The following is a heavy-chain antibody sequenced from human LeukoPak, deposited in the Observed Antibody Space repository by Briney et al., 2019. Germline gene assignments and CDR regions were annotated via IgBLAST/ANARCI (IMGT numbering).Heavy chain of an antibody. CDR1: GYSISSGYYW. CDR2: IYWDDDK. V-gene: IGHV2-5*02. Sequence: TLSLTCTVSGYSISSGYYWGWIRQPPGKALEWLALIYWDDDKRYSPSLKSRLTITKDTSKNQVVLTMTNMDPVDTATYYCAHSLGIAARFYYYYYMDVWGKGTTVTVSS. D-gene: IGHD6-6*01. CDR3: AHSLGIAARFYYYYYMDV. J-gene: IGHJ6*03.